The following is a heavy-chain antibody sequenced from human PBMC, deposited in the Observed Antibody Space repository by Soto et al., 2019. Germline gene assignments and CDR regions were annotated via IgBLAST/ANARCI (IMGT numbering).Heavy chain of an antibody. J-gene: IGHJ4*02. V-gene: IGHV3-30*03. D-gene: IGHD1-26*01. Sequence: QVQLVESGGGVVQPGRSLRLSCAASGFNFSAYGMHWVRQAPGTGLELVALLSFDASKKYYADSVKGRFTISRDTSRNTLYLQMNGLRVEDTAVYYCWVGVADWGQGTRVTVSS. CDR2: LSFDASKK. CDR1: GFNFSAYG. CDR3: WVGVAD.